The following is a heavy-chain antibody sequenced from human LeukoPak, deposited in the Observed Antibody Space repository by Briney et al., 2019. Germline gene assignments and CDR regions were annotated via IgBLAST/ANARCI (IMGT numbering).Heavy chain of an antibody. V-gene: IGHV4-34*01. D-gene: IGHD3-22*01. CDR3: ARAFPYYYDSSGPGGTHFDY. CDR1: GGSFSGYY. J-gene: IGHJ4*02. CDR2: INHSGST. Sequence: PSETLSLTCAVYGGSFSGYYWSWIRQPPGKGLEWIGGINHSGSTNYNPSLKSRVTISVDTSKNQFSLKLSSVTAADTAVYYCARAFPYYYDSSGPGGTHFDYWGQGTLVTVSS.